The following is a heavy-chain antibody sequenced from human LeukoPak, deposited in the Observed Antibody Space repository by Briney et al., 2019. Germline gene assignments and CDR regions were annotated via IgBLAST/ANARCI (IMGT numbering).Heavy chain of an antibody. CDR1: GFTFSSYG. D-gene: IGHD1-26*01. J-gene: IGHJ6*03. V-gene: IGHV3-30*02. Sequence: GGSLRLSCAASGFTFSSYGMHWVRQAPGKGLEWVAFIRYDGSNKYYADSVKGRFTISRDTSKNTVFLQMSSLRADDTAVYYCAKRGGTYSYFYYMDVWGKGTTVTVSS. CDR3: AKRGGTYSYFYYMDV. CDR2: IRYDGSNK.